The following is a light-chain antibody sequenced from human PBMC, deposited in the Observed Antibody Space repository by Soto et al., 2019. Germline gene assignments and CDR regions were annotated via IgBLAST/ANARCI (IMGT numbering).Light chain of an antibody. V-gene: IGLV2-14*01. CDR2: DVS. Sequence: QSVLTQPASVSGSPGQSITISCTGTSSDVGGYNYVSWYQQHPGKAPKLMIYDVSNRPSGVSKRFSGSKSGNTASLTISGLQAEDEADYYCSSYTSSSTLVVFGGGTKLPVL. CDR3: SSYTSSSTLVV. CDR1: SSDVGGYNY. J-gene: IGLJ2*01.